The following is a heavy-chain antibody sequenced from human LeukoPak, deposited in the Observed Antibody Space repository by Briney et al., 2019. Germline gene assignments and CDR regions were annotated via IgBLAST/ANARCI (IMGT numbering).Heavy chain of an antibody. CDR1: GGSISSGDYY. D-gene: IGHD3-16*02. Sequence: SQTLSLTCAVSGGSISSGDYYWSWIRQPPGKGLEWIGYIYYSGSTYYNPSLKSRVTISVDTSKNQFSLKLSSVTAADTAVYYCVRVPMITFGGVIADYWGQGTLVTVSS. V-gene: IGHV4-30-4*01. CDR3: VRVPMITFGGVIADY. J-gene: IGHJ4*02. CDR2: IYYSGST.